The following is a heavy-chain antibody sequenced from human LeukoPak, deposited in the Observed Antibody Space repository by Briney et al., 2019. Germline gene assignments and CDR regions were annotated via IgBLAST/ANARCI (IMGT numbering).Heavy chain of an antibody. CDR1: GYTFTSYD. CDR3: ARVSITMVRGVPTNWFDP. CDR2: MNPNSGNT. V-gene: IGHV1-8*01. J-gene: IGHJ5*02. D-gene: IGHD3-10*01. Sequence: GASVKVSCKASGYTFTSYDINWVRQATGQGLEWMGWMNPNSGNTGYAQKFQGRVTMIRNTSISTAYMELSSLRSEDTAVYYCARVSITMVRGVPTNWFDPWGQGTLVTVSS.